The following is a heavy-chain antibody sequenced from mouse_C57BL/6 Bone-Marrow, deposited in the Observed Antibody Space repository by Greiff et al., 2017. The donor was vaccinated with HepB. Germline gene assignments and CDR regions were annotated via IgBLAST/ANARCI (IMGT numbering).Heavy chain of an antibody. CDR3: TTTGSIFDY. Sequence: VQLKESGAELVRPGASVKLSCTASGFNIKDDYMHWVKQRPEQGLEWIGWIEPENGDTEYASKFQGKATITADTSSNTAYLQLSSLTSEDTAVYYCTTTGSIFDYWGQGTTLTVSS. V-gene: IGHV14-4*01. D-gene: IGHD4-1*01. CDR1: GFNIKDDY. CDR2: IEPENGDT. J-gene: IGHJ2*01.